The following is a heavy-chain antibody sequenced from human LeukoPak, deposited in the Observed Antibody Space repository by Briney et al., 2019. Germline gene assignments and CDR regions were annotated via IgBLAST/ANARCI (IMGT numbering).Heavy chain of an antibody. CDR3: ARDSPTIAAAGTRLDYYGMDV. V-gene: IGHV3-33*01. CDR2: IWYDGSNK. J-gene: IGHJ6*02. Sequence: GRSLRLSCAASGFTFSSYGMHWVRQAPGKGLEWVAVIWYDGSNKYYADSVKGRFTISRDNSKNTLYLQMNSLRAEDTAVYYCARDSPTIAAAGTRLDYYGMDVWGQGTTVTVSS. D-gene: IGHD6-13*01. CDR1: GFTFSSYG.